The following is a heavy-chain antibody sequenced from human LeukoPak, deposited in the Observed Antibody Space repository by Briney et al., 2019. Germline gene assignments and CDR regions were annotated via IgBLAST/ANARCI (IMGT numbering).Heavy chain of an antibody. J-gene: IGHJ5*01. CDR2: ISPSGAST. CDR1: GFTFSSYA. V-gene: IGHV3-23*01. Sequence: GGSLRLSCAASGFTFSSYAMTWVRQPPGKGLEWVSPISPSGASTYYADSVKGRFAISRDNSKDTVYLQMNSLRTEDTALYYCAKDTSAGYSNSWSDSWGQGTLVTVSS. CDR3: AKDTSAGYSNSWSDS. D-gene: IGHD6-13*01.